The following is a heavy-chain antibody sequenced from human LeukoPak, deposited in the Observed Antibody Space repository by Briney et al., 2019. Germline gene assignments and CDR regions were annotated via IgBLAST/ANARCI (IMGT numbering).Heavy chain of an antibody. CDR2: IASGGGANR. V-gene: IGHV3-48*03. Sequence: PGGSLRLSCAASGFTFSSYEMNWVRQAPGKGLEWVSYIASGGGANRFYSESVKGRFTISRDNVKNFLYLQMNSLRVEDTALYFCGRVYCSTTSCYDYYDYYMDVWGKGTTVTVSS. CDR1: GFTFSSYE. D-gene: IGHD2-2*01. CDR3: GRVYCSTTSCYDYYDYYMDV. J-gene: IGHJ6*03.